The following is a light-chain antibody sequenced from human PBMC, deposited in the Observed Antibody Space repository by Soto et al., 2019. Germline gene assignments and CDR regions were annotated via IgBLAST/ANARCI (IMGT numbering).Light chain of an antibody. CDR3: QQYGSS. CDR2: GAS. J-gene: IGKJ1*01. CDR1: QSVSSSY. Sequence: VLTHSPGTLSLSPGERATPSCRASQSVSSSYLAWYQQKPGQAPRLLIYGASSRATGIPDRFSGSGSGTDFTLTISRLEPEDFAVYYCQQYGSSFGQGTKVDIK. V-gene: IGKV3-20*01.